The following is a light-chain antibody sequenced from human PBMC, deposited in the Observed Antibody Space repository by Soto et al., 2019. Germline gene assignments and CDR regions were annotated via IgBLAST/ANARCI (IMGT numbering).Light chain of an antibody. V-gene: IGKV3-20*01. CDR2: GAS. Sequence: EVVLTQSPGTLSLSTGERATLSCRASQSVSSSYLAWYQQKPGQAPRLLMYGASSRATGIPDRFSGSGSGTDFTLTISRLEPEDFAVYYCQQYGSSSITFGQGTRLEIK. CDR3: QQYGSSSIT. CDR1: QSVSSSY. J-gene: IGKJ5*01.